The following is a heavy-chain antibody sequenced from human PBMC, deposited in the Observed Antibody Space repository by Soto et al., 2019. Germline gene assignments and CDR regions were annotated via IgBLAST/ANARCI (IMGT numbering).Heavy chain of an antibody. J-gene: IGHJ4*01. Sequence: QVQLVESGGCVVQPGSSLMLSCAASGFSFKNYAFHWVRQAPGKGLEWVALISHNDEPKIFYADSVQGRFTISRDNFKNTVYLQMNSLRDEDTAVYHCARGVRAETYYNAFDYWGQGTQVTVSS. CDR1: GFSFKNYA. V-gene: IGHV3-30-3*01. D-gene: IGHD3-10*01. CDR3: ARGVRAETYYNAFDY. CDR2: ISHNDEPKI.